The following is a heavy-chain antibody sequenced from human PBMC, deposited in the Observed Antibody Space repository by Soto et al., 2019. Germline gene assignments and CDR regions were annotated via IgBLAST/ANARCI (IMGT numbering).Heavy chain of an antibody. V-gene: IGHV4-39*01. CDR1: GGSISSSSYY. J-gene: IGHJ6*02. CDR3: ARIWTPATNYGMDV. CDR2: IYYSGST. D-gene: IGHD1-26*01. Sequence: SETLSLTCTVSGGSISSSSYYWGWIRQPPGKGLEWIGSIYYSGSTYYNPSLKSRVTISVDTSKNQFSLKLSSVTAADTAVYYCARIWTPATNYGMDVWGQGTTVTVSS.